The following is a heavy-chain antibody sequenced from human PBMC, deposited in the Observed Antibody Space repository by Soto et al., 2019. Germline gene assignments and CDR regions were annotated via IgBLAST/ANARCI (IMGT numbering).Heavy chain of an antibody. J-gene: IGHJ6*02. CDR1: GGTSSRYA. Sequence: SVKVSCKASGGTSSRYAFSWVRQAPGQGLEWMGGIVPIYGTRGFAQKFQGRLTITADEPTRTAYMELSSLRSEDTAVYYCARDLDYYGSGSHYYYGMDVWGQGTTVTVSS. CDR3: ARDLDYYGSGSHYYYGMDV. V-gene: IGHV1-69*13. D-gene: IGHD3-10*01. CDR2: IVPIYGTR.